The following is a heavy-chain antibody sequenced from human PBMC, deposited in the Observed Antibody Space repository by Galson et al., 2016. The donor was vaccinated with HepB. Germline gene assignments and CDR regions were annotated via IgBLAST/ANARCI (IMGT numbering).Heavy chain of an antibody. CDR2: ISWDSRNI. J-gene: IGHJ6*03. V-gene: IGHV3-9*01. Sequence: SLRLSCAASEFKFDDYAMHWVRQVPGKGLQWVSGISWDSRNIGYADSVKGRFTISRDNSQNTLYLQMNSLRAEDTAVYYCARDGQGLLLGYYYYYMDVWGKGTTVSVSS. D-gene: IGHD2-21*01. CDR3: ARDGQGLLLGYYYYYMDV. CDR1: EFKFDDYA.